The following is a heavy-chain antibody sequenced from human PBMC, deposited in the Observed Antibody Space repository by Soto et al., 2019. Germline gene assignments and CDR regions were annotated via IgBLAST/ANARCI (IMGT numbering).Heavy chain of an antibody. CDR3: ARVSGSGSYAFAI. CDR1: GFTLSDHY. D-gene: IGHD3-10*01. CDR2: TRNKANSYTT. V-gene: IGHV3-72*01. Sequence: EVQLVESGGGLVQPGGSLRLSCAASGFTLSDHYMDWVRQAPGKGLEWIGRTRNKANSYTTEYAASVKGRFTISRDDSKNSLCLQMNSLKTEDTAVYYCARVSGSGSYAFAIWGQGTMVTVSS. J-gene: IGHJ3*02.